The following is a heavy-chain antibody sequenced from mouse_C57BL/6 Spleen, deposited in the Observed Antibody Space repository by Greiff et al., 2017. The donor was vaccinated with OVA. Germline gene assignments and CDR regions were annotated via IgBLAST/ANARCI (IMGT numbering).Heavy chain of an antibody. CDR1: GYAFSSYW. J-gene: IGHJ4*01. CDR2: IYPGDGDT. D-gene: IGHD2-4*01. CDR3: ARLPYDCDGAMDY. Sequence: QVQLQQSGAELVKPGASVKISCKASGYAFSSYWMNWVKQRPGKGLEWIGQIYPGDGDTNYNGKFKGKATLTADKSSSTAYMPLSSLTSEDSAVYFGARLPYDCDGAMDYWGQGTSVTVSS. V-gene: IGHV1-80*01.